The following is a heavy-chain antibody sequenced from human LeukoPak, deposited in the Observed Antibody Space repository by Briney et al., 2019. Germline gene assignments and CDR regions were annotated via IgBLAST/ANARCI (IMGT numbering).Heavy chain of an antibody. J-gene: IGHJ4*02. D-gene: IGHD6-13*01. V-gene: IGHV3-7*01. Sequence: PGGSLTLSCAASRFTFSNYWMTWVRQAPGKGLEWVANINQDGSEKNYVGSVKGRFTISRDNAEHSLYLHVNGLRAEDTAIYYFARDRHINSWSTDRFDYWGQGALVTVSS. CDR3: ARDRHINSWSTDRFDY. CDR1: RFTFSNYW. CDR2: INQDGSEK.